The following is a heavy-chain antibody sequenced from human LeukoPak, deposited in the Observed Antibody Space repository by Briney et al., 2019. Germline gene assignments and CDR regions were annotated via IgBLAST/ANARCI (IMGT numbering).Heavy chain of an antibody. CDR2: ISYDGSNK. V-gene: IGHV3-30-3*01. CDR1: GFTFSSYA. J-gene: IGHJ4*02. D-gene: IGHD3-3*01. Sequence: PGGSLRLSCAASGFTFSSYAMHWVRQAPGKGLEWVAVISYDGSNKYYADSVKGRFTISRDNSKNTLYLQMNSLRAEDTAVYYCAKDLPGFFGVVIIDYWGQGTLVTVSS. CDR3: AKDLPGFFGVVIIDY.